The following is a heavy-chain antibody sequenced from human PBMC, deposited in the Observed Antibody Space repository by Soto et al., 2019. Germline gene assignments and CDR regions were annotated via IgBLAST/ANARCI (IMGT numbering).Heavy chain of an antibody. CDR3: PSRNYGDFDYGLDV. D-gene: IGHD3-10*01. CDR1: GYTFTSYS. J-gene: IGHJ6*02. Sequence: QVQLVQSGAEVEKPGASVKVSCKASGYTFTSYSIHWVRQAPGQRLEWMGWINAVNGNTKYSQKFQDRVTFTRDTSASTPYMELSSLRSEDTAVYYCPSRNYGDFDYGLDVWGQGTTVTVSS. V-gene: IGHV1-3*01. CDR2: INAVNGNT.